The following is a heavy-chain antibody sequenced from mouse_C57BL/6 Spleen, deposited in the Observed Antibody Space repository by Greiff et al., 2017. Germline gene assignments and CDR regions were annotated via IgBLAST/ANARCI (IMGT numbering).Heavy chain of an antibody. V-gene: IGHV1-42*01. D-gene: IGHD4-1*01. CDR3: ARGGANWDAFDC. CDR1: GYSFTGYY. CDR2: INPSTGGT. J-gene: IGHJ2*01. Sequence: VQLQQSGPELVKPGASVKISCKASGYSFTGYYMNWVKQSPEKSLEWIGEINPSTGGTTYNQKFKAKATLTVDKSSSTAYMQLKSLTSEDSAVYYCARGGANWDAFDCWGQGTTLTGSS.